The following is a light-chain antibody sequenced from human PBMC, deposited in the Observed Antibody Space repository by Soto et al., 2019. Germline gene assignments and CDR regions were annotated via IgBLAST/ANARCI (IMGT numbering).Light chain of an antibody. J-gene: IGKJ5*01. CDR3: QQYDNSPIT. V-gene: IGKV3-20*01. Sequence: EIVLTQSPGTLSLSPGERATLSCRASQSVSSSYLAWYPQKPGQAPRLLIYGASTRATGIPDRFSGTGSETDFTLTISRLEPEDFAVYYCQQYDNSPITFGQGTRLEI. CDR2: GAS. CDR1: QSVSSSY.